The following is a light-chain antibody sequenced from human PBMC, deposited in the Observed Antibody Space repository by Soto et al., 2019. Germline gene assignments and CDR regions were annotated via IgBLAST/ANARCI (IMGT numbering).Light chain of an antibody. Sequence: DIQVIQSPSSLSASVGDRVTITCRASLRISTYLNWYQHKPGKAPKLLIYGASSLQSGVPSRFRGSGSVTDFTLTISSLHPEDAATYYCQQSHSTPLSFGGGANLEI. CDR3: QQSHSTPLS. CDR2: GAS. V-gene: IGKV1-39*01. J-gene: IGKJ4*01. CDR1: LRISTY.